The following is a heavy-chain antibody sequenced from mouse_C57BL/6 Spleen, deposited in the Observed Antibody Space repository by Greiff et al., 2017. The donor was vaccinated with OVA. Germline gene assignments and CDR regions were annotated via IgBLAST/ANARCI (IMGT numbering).Heavy chain of an antibody. D-gene: IGHD1-1*01. CDR1: GYAFSSYW. Sequence: VQLQESGAELVKPGASVKISCKASGYAFSSYWMNWVKQRPGKGLEWIGQIYPGDGDTNYNGKFKGKATLTADKSSSTAYMQLSSLTSEDSAVYFCAREHYYGSSWYFDVWGTGTTVTVSS. V-gene: IGHV1-80*01. J-gene: IGHJ1*03. CDR3: AREHYYGSSWYFDV. CDR2: IYPGDGDT.